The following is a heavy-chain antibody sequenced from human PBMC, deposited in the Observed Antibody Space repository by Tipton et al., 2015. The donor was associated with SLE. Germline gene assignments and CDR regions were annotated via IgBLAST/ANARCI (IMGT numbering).Heavy chain of an antibody. J-gene: IGHJ4*02. D-gene: IGHD4-17*01. CDR3: ARESTVTTSDY. V-gene: IGHV3-49*03. CDR2: IRSKAYGGTT. Sequence: SLRLSCTASGFTFGDYAMTWFRQAPGKGLEWVGFIRSKAYGGTTEYAASVKGRFTISRDDSKSIAYLQMNSLKAEDTAVYYCARESTVTTSDYWGQGTLVTVSS. CDR1: GFTFGDYA.